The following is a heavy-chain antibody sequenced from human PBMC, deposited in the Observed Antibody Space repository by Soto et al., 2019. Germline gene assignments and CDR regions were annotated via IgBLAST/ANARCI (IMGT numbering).Heavy chain of an antibody. J-gene: IGHJ4*02. CDR2: IGFDGTNI. V-gene: IGHV3-33*01. D-gene: IGHD3-10*01. Sequence: QGHLVESGGGLVQPGRSLRLSCVASGFDSKTYGMHWVRQAPGKGLEWVAVIGFDGTNIHYSDSVRGRFSISRDNSENTVSLQMNSLRVEDTALYYCVRTACVINNCSYRGVRWGQGTLVTV. CDR3: VRTACVINNCSYRGVR. CDR1: GFDSKTYG.